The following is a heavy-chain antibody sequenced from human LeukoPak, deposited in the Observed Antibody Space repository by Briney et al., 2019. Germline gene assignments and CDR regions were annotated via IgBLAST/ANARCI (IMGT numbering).Heavy chain of an antibody. J-gene: IGHJ5*02. Sequence: PGGSLRLSCAASGFTFSQHYVMWVRQAPGKGLEWVANIKPDGSEKHYVDSVKGRFTISRDNAKNSLYLQMNSLRAEDTAMYYCASRSIDPWGQGTRVTVSS. CDR2: IKPDGSEK. D-gene: IGHD6-6*01. CDR3: ASRSIDP. CDR1: GFTFSQHY. V-gene: IGHV3-7*05.